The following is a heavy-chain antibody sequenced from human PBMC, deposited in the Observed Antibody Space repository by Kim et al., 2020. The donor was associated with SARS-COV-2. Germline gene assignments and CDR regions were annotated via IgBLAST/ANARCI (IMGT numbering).Heavy chain of an antibody. J-gene: IGHJ6*03. CDR2: IKSKTDGGTT. CDR3: TTDYYGSGSYYNKAGPSYYYYYMDV. Sequence: GGSLRLSCAASGFTFSNAWMSWVRQAPGKGLEWVGRIKSKTDGGTTDYAAPVKGRFTISRDDSKNTLYLQMNSLKTEDTAVYYCTTDYYGSGSYYNKAGPSYYYYYMDVWGKGTTVTVSS. V-gene: IGHV3-15*01. CDR1: GFTFSNAW. D-gene: IGHD3-10*01.